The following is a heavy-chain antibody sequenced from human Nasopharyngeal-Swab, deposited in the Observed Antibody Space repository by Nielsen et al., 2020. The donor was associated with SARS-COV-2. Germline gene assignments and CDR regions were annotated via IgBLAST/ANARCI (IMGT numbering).Heavy chain of an antibody. J-gene: IGHJ6*02. CDR3: ARDGLDYDFWSAYFMDV. V-gene: IGHV3-21*01. D-gene: IGHD3-3*01. CDR1: GFTFSNYN. CDR2: ISSSSTYI. Sequence: GESLKISCAASGFTFSNYNMNWVRQAPGKGLEWVSSISSSSTYIYYADSVKGRLTISRDNTKNSLSPQMNSLRAEDTAVYYCARDGLDYDFWSAYFMDVWGQGTTVTVSS.